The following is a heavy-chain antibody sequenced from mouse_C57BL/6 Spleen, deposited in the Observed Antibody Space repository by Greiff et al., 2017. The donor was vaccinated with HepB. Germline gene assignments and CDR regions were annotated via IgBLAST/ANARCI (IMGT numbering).Heavy chain of an antibody. J-gene: IGHJ2*01. CDR1: GYTFTSYW. CDR2: IDPSDSET. D-gene: IGHD2-4*01. Sequence: QVQLQQPGAELVRPGSSVKLSCKASGYTFTSYWMHWVKQRPIQGLEWIGNIDPSDSETHYNQKFKDKATLTVDKSSSTAYMQLSSLTSEDSAVYYCARGLRRRAGFGYCDYWGQGTTLTVSS. V-gene: IGHV1-52*01. CDR3: ARGLRRRAGFGYCDY.